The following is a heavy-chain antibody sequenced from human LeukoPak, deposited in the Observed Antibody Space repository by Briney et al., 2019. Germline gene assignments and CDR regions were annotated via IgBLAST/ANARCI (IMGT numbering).Heavy chain of an antibody. D-gene: IGHD1-26*01. Sequence: PGGSLRLSCTASGFTFSSYAMSWVRQAPGKGLECVSHISGSGLSTYYADSVKGRFSISRDNSNQTLYLQMSSVRADDTAVYYCARGQGVVGATTRGYFGYWGQGALVTVSS. CDR2: ISGSGLST. V-gene: IGHV3-23*01. CDR1: GFTFSSYA. CDR3: ARGQGVVGATTRGYFGY. J-gene: IGHJ4*02.